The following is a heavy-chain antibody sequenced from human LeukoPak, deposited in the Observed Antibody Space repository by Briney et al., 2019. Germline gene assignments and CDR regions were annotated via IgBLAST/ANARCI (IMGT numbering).Heavy chain of an antibody. Sequence: PGGSLRLSCAAPGFTFSSYWMSWVRQAPGKGLEWVANIKQDGSEKYYVDSVKGRFTISRDNAKNSLYLQMNSLRAEDTAVYYCARDGDYDILTGYYNILMDYYMDVWGKGTTVTVSS. CDR2: IKQDGSEK. CDR3: ARDGDYDILTGYYNILMDYYMDV. CDR1: GFTFSSYW. V-gene: IGHV3-7*01. D-gene: IGHD3-9*01. J-gene: IGHJ6*03.